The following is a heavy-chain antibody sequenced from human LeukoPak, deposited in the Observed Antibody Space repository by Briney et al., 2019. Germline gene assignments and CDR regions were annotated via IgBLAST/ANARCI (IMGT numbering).Heavy chain of an antibody. V-gene: IGHV3-7*04. Sequence: GGSLRLASAASGFTFGSYWMSWVRQAPGKGLEWVANIKQDGSEKYYVDSVKGRFTISRDNAKNSLYLQMNSLRAEDTAVYYCARDRYDRSGYWGQGTLVTVSS. J-gene: IGHJ4*02. CDR3: ARDRYDRSGY. CDR2: IKQDGSEK. CDR1: GFTFGSYW. D-gene: IGHD3-22*01.